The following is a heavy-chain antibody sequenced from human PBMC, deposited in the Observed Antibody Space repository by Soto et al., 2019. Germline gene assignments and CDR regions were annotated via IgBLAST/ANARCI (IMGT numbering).Heavy chain of an antibody. CDR1: SGSISSSNW. Sequence: SETLSLTCAVSSGSISSSNWWSWVRQPPGKGLEWIGEIYHSGSTNYNPSLKSRVTISVDKSKNQFSLKLRSVTAADTAVYYCARVRTLTTFYYYYMDVWGKGTTVTVSS. V-gene: IGHV4-4*02. CDR2: IYHSGST. D-gene: IGHD4-4*01. CDR3: ARVRTLTTFYYYYMDV. J-gene: IGHJ6*03.